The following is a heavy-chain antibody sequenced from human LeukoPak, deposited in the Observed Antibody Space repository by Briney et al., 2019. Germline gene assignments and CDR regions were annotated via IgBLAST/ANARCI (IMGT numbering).Heavy chain of an antibody. V-gene: IGHV3-11*01. Sequence: KPGGSLRLSCAASGFTLSDYYMSWIRQAPGKGLEWVSYSSSSGSTMYYADSVKGRFAISRDSAKNSLYLQMNSLRADDTAVYYCARRRDFIDFWGQGTLVTVSS. CDR1: GFTLSDYY. CDR3: ARRRDFIDF. D-gene: IGHD3/OR15-3a*01. J-gene: IGHJ4*02. CDR2: SSSSGSTM.